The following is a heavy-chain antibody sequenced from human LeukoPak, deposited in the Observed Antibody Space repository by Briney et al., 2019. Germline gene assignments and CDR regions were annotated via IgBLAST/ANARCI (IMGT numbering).Heavy chain of an antibody. Sequence: SETLSLTCAVSGASISSSNWWSWVRQPPGKGLEWIGQVYRSGSTSYNPSLRSRVTISVDKSKNQLSLILKSVTAADTAVYFCAREGSLAVAGTFDYWGQGTLVTVSS. V-gene: IGHV4-4*02. CDR3: AREGSLAVAGTFDY. D-gene: IGHD6-19*01. CDR2: VYRSGST. J-gene: IGHJ4*02. CDR1: GASISSSNW.